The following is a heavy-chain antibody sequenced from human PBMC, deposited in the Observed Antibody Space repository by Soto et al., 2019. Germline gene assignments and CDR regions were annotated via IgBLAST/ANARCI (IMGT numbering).Heavy chain of an antibody. V-gene: IGHV1-8*01. Sequence: VSVKVSCKASGYTFTSYDINWVRQATGQGLEWMGWMNPNSGNTGYAQKFQGRVTMTRNTSISTAYMELSSLRSEDTAVYYCARAGGAYSHGYGGSFDIWRQMTMVTVSS. D-gene: IGHD5-18*01. J-gene: IGHJ3*02. CDR1: GYTFTSYD. CDR3: ARAGGAYSHGYGGSFDI. CDR2: MNPNSGNT.